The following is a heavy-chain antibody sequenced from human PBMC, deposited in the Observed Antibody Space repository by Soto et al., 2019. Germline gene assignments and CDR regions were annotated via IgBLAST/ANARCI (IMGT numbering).Heavy chain of an antibody. CDR2: IGYDGSNK. Sequence: QVQLVESGGGVVQPGRSLRLSCAASGFTFSSYGMHWVRQAPGKGLEWVAVIGYDGSNKYYADSVKGRFTISRDNSKNTLYLQMNSLRAEDTAVYYCARGLPLVATTGYFDYWGQGTLVTVSS. V-gene: IGHV3-33*01. J-gene: IGHJ4*02. CDR1: GFTFSSYG. D-gene: IGHD5-12*01. CDR3: ARGLPLVATTGYFDY.